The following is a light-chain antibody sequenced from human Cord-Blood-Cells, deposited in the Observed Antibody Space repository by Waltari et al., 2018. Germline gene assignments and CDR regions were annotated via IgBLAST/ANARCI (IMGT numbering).Light chain of an antibody. Sequence: DIQMTPSPSSLSASVGDRVTITCRASQSITSYLNWYQQKPGKAPKLLIYAASSLQSGVPSRFSVSGSVTDFTLTISSLQPEDFATYYCQQSYSTPITFGQGTRLEIK. CDR1: QSITSY. V-gene: IGKV1-39*01. CDR2: AAS. J-gene: IGKJ5*01. CDR3: QQSYSTPIT.